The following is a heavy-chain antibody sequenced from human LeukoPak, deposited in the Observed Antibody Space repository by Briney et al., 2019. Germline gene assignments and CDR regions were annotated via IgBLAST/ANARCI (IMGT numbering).Heavy chain of an antibody. CDR1: GNYW. Sequence: RAGGSLRLSCAASGNYWMHWVRQAPGKGLVWVSHINSDGSWTSYADSVKGRFTISKDNAKNTVHLQMNNLRAEDTAVYYCVSFYETYWGRGTLVTVSS. D-gene: IGHD2-2*01. CDR2: INSDGSWT. J-gene: IGHJ4*02. CDR3: VSFYETY. V-gene: IGHV3-74*01.